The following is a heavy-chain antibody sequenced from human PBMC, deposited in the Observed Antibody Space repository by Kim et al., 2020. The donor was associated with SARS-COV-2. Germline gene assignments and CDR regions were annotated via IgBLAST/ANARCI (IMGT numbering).Heavy chain of an antibody. CDR2: ISFDGINK. Sequence: GGSLRLSCVSSGFSSYGMHWVRQAPGRGLEWVSFISFDGINKYYADSVKGRFTISRDNSKNTLYLQVNSLRADDTAIYYCATEPPLAVAGVNYWGQGT. D-gene: IGHD6-19*01. V-gene: IGHV3-33*05. J-gene: IGHJ4*02. CDR1: GFSSYG. CDR3: ATEPPLAVAGVNY.